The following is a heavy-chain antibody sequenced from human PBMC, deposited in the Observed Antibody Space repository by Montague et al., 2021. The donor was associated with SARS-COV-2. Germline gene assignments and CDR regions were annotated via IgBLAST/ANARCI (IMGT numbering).Heavy chain of an antibody. D-gene: IGHD3-3*01. J-gene: IGHJ4*02. CDR2: IYSGGSST. CDR1: GFTFSSYA. V-gene: IGHV3-23*03. CDR3: AKDPHYDFWSGYYFDY. Sequence: SLSLSLSASGFTFSSYAMSWVRQAPGKGLEWVSVIYSGGSSTYYADSVKGRFTISRDNSKNTLYLQMNSLRAEDTAAYYCAKDPHYDFWSGYYFDYWGQGTLVTVSS.